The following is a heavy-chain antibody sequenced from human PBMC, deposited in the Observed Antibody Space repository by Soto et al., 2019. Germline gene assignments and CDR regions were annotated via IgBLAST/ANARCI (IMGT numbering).Heavy chain of an antibody. J-gene: IGHJ5*02. CDR3: ARGGVRVFDSPLRIDP. V-gene: IGHV1-69*01. CDR1: GGTFSTYG. Sequence: QVQLVQSGAEVKKPGSSVKVSCKSSGGTFSTYGFFWVRQAPGQGLEWMGGIIPIFGTTNYAQKFQDRVTITTDESTSTVYMELTSLKSEDTAVYYYARGGVRVFDSPLRIDPWGQGTLVTVSS. CDR2: IIPIFGTT. D-gene: IGHD3-10*01.